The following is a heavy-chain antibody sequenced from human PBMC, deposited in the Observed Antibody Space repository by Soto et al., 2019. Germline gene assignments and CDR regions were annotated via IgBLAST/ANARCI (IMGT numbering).Heavy chain of an antibody. Sequence: LRLSCAASGFSFGDYWMSWVRQAPGKGLEWVAHMKKDGSEKYYVDSVKGRFTVSRDNTKSSLYLQMSSLRAEDTAVYYCAKLGSGYYTGLYFDYWGQGTLVTVSS. J-gene: IGHJ4*02. CDR1: GFSFGDYW. D-gene: IGHD3-3*01. V-gene: IGHV3-7*03. CDR3: AKLGSGYYTGLYFDY. CDR2: MKKDGSEK.